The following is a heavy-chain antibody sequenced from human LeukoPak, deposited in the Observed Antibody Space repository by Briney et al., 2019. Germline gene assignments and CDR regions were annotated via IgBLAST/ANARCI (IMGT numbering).Heavy chain of an antibody. D-gene: IGHD1-14*01. J-gene: IGHJ4*02. Sequence: ASVNVSFRASGYTFTIYYMHWVRQAPGQGLEWIGWINPNSGGTNYAQKFQGRVTMTRDTSISTAYMELSRLRSDDTAVYYCASLPSVSSRDYWGQGTLVTVSS. CDR3: ASLPSVSSRDY. V-gene: IGHV1-2*02. CDR2: INPNSGGT. CDR1: GYTFTIYY.